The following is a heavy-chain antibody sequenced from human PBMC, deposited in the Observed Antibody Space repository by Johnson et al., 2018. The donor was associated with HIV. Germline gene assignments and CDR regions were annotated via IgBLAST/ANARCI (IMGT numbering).Heavy chain of an antibody. CDR1: GFTFTNYW. Sequence: VQLVESGGGLVQPGGSLRLSCAVSGFTFTNYWMHWVRQAPGKGLVWVSRVNNDGGDTIYADSVKGRFTISRDNAKNTLFLQMNSLRAEDTTMYFCARGGPFRAFDIWGHGNTVTVSS. CDR2: VNNDGGDT. J-gene: IGHJ3*02. V-gene: IGHV3-74*02. D-gene: IGHD2-21*01. CDR3: ARGGPFRAFDI.